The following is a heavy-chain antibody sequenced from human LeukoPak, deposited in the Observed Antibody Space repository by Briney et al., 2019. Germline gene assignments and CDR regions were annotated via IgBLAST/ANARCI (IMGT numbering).Heavy chain of an antibody. CDR1: GFTFSSYG. Sequence: GGSLRLSCAASGFTFSSYGMHWVRQAPGKGLEWVAFIRYDGSNKYYADSVKGRFTISKDNSKNTLYLQMNSLRAEDTAVYYCAKDSEYTMVRGVFDYWGQGTLVTVSS. CDR3: AKDSEYTMVRGVFDY. CDR2: IRYDGSNK. D-gene: IGHD3-10*01. V-gene: IGHV3-30*02. J-gene: IGHJ4*02.